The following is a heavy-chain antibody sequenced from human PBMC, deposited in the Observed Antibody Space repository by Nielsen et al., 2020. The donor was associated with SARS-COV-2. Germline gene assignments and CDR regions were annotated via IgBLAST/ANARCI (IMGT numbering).Heavy chain of an antibody. CDR1: GYTFTNYG. CDR3: ARPITNNYYYYYMDV. Sequence: ASVKVSCKASGYTFTNYGISWVRQASGQGLEWMGWISGYNGDTNYAQKFQGRVTMTIDTSTSTAYMELRSLRSDDTAVYYCARPITNNYYYYYMDVWGKGTTVTVS. J-gene: IGHJ6*03. CDR2: ISGYNGDT. V-gene: IGHV1-18*04.